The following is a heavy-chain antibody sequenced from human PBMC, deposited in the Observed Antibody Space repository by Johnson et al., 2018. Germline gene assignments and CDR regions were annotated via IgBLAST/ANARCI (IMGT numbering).Heavy chain of an antibody. D-gene: IGHD4-17*01. Sequence: QVQLQESGPGLVKPSQTLSLTCIVSGGSITSGDYYWGWIRQPPGKGLEWVGYIFHSGITYYNPSLKSRATISVDTSKNQFSLKLNSVTAADPAVYYCARTLGDYNFLPFHVWGQGTMVTVSS. CDR1: GGSITSGDYY. CDR2: IFHSGIT. V-gene: IGHV4-30-4*01. CDR3: ARTLGDYNFLPFHV. J-gene: IGHJ3*01.